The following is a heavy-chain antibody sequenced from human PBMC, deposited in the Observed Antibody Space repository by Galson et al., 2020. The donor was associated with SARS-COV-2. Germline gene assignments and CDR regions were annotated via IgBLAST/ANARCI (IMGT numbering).Heavy chain of an antibody. J-gene: IGHJ6*02. CDR1: GFTFDDYA. CDR2: ISWNSGSI. Sequence: SLKISCAASGFTFDDYAMHWVRQAPGKGLEWVSGISWNSGSIGYADSVKGRFTISRDNAKNSLYLQMNSLRAEDTALYYCAKDSEDYGMDVWGQGTTVTVSS. CDR3: AKDSEDYGMDV. V-gene: IGHV3-9*01.